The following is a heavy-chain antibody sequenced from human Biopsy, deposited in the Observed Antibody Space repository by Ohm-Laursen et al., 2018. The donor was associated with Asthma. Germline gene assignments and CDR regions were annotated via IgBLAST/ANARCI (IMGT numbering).Heavy chain of an antibody. V-gene: IGHV4-31*03. D-gene: IGHD3-10*01. CDR1: GDSISSPAYY. CDR2: ISYSGTT. Sequence: SQTLSLTCTVSGDSISSPAYYWSWVRQHPGKGLGWIGYISYSGTTFYHPSLMSRLIISLDTSKNQFSLKLSSVTAADTAVYYCARVRGDGSGSSKDNYFGMDVWGQGTTVTVSS. J-gene: IGHJ6*02. CDR3: ARVRGDGSGSSKDNYFGMDV.